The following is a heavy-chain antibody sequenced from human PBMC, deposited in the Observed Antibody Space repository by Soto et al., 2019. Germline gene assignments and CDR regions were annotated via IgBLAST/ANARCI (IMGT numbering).Heavy chain of an antibody. CDR2: INAGNGNT. CDR3: ANQLGRYYFDY. J-gene: IGHJ4*02. Sequence: QVQLVQSGAEVKKPGASVKVSCKASGYTFTSYAMHWVRQAPGQRLEWMGWINAGNGNTKYSQKFQGRDTITRDKSASKAYMELSSLRSEDTAVYYCANQLGRYYFDYWGQGTLVTVSS. D-gene: IGHD2-2*01. V-gene: IGHV1-3*01. CDR1: GYTFTSYA.